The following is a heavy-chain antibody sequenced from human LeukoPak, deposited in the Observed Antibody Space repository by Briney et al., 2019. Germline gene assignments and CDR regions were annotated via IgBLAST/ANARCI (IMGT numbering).Heavy chain of an antibody. CDR2: IVVGSGNT. CDR3: ARELGRNAFDV. CDR1: GFTFSRSS. J-gene: IGHJ3*01. V-gene: IGHV1-58*01. D-gene: IGHD7-27*01. Sequence: GASVKVSCKASGFTFSRSSVQWVRQARGQRPEWIGWIVVGSGNTKYAQKFQERVTITRDMSTGTAYMELSSLRSEDTAVYYCARELGRNAFDVWGQGTMVTVSS.